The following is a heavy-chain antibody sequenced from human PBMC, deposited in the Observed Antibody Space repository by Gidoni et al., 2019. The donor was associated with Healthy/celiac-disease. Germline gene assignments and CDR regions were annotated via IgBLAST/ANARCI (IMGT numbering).Heavy chain of an antibody. J-gene: IGHJ4*02. CDR2: ISGSGGST. V-gene: IGHV3-23*01. D-gene: IGHD6-19*01. CDR3: AKVPGSGWFNFDY. Sequence: EVQLLESGGGLVQPGGSLRLPCAASGFTFSSYAMSWVRQAPGKGLEGVSAISGSGGSTYYADPVKGRFTISRDNSKNTLYLQMNSLRAEDTAVYYCAKVPGSGWFNFDYWGQGTLVTVSS. CDR1: GFTFSSYA.